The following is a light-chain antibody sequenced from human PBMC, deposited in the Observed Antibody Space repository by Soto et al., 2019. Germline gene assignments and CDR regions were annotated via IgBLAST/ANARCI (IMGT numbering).Light chain of an antibody. CDR1: EGISSY. Sequence: DIQLTQCPSFLSASVGDRVTITCRASEGISSYLAWYQQKPGKAPKLLIYAASTLQSGVPSRFSGSGSGTEFTLTISSLQPEDFATYYCQQLNSYPRTFGQGTKLEIK. V-gene: IGKV1-9*01. CDR2: AAS. CDR3: QQLNSYPRT. J-gene: IGKJ2*02.